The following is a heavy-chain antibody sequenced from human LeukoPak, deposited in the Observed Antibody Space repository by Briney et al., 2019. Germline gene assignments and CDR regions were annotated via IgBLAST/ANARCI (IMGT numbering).Heavy chain of an antibody. Sequence: IPSETLSLTCAVYGGSFSGHYWSWIRQPPGKGLEWIGEINHSGSTNYNPSLKSRVTISVDTSKNQFSLKLSSVTAADTAVYYCARHSYEGSDYWGQGTLVTVSS. D-gene: IGHD5-12*01. CDR2: INHSGST. J-gene: IGHJ4*02. CDR3: ARHSYEGSDY. CDR1: GGSFSGHY. V-gene: IGHV4-34*01.